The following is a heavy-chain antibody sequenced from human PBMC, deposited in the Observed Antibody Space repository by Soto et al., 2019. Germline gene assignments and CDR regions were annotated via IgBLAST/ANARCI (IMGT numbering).Heavy chain of an antibody. CDR3: ARAAAYFFHYYYAMAV. D-gene: IGHD6-13*01. Sequence: QVQLVESGGGVVQPGKSLRLSCAASRFTFSSYAMDWVRQAPGKGLEWVAVISHDGSEKYYGDSVKGRFTISRDNPKNTVYLQMNSLRPEDTAVYYCARAAAYFFHYYYAMAVWGQGTAVTVSS. V-gene: IGHV3-30-3*01. CDR1: RFTFSSYA. CDR2: ISHDGSEK. J-gene: IGHJ6*02.